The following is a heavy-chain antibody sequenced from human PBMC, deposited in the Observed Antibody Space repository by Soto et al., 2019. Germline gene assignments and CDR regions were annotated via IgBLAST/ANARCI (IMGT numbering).Heavy chain of an antibody. CDR3: AKDGSGWYYYYGMDV. V-gene: IGHV3-23*01. CDR2: ISGSGGST. Sequence: GGSLRLSCAASGFTFSSYAMSWVRQAPGKGLEWVSAISGSGGSTYYADSVKGRFTISRDNSKNTLYLQMNSLRAEDTDVYYCAKDGSGWYYYYGMDVWGQGTTVTVSS. CDR1: GFTFSSYA. D-gene: IGHD6-19*01. J-gene: IGHJ6*02.